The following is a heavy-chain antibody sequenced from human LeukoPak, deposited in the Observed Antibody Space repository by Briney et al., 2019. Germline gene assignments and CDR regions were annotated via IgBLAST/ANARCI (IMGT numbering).Heavy chain of an antibody. V-gene: IGHV4-34*01. CDR3: ARRGYYDSSGYDY. J-gene: IGHJ4*02. Sequence: SETLSLTCAVSGGSLSGYYWTWIRQPPGKGLEWIGEINHSGSTNYNPSLKSRVTISVDTSRKQLFLRLSSVTAADTAMYYCARRGYYDSSGYDYWGQGTLVTVSS. CDR1: GGSLSGYY. CDR2: INHSGST. D-gene: IGHD3-22*01.